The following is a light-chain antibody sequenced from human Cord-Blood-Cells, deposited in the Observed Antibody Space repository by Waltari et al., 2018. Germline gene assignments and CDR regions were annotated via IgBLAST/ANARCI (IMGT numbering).Light chain of an antibody. J-gene: IGKJ2*01. CDR3: QQYYSTPYT. CDR1: QSVLYRSNNKNY. Sequence: DIVMTQSTDSLAVSLGERATIDCKSSQSVLYRSNNKNYLAGYPQKPGQPPQLLIYGASTREAGVPDRCSGGGAGTDFTLTISSLQAEDVAVYYCQQYYSTPYTFGQGTKLEIK. V-gene: IGKV4-1*01. CDR2: GAS.